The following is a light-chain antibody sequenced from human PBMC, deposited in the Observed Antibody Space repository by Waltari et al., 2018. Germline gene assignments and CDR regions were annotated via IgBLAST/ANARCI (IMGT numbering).Light chain of an antibody. CDR2: EGR. CDR1: SSDVGSYNL. Sequence: QSALTQPASVSGSPGQSIPISCTGTSSDVGSYNLVSWYQQHPGKAPKLMIYEGRKRPSGVSNRFSGSKSGNTGSLTISGLQAEDAADYYCCSYAGSSTSVVFGGGTKLTVL. J-gene: IGLJ2*01. CDR3: CSYAGSSTSVV. V-gene: IGLV2-23*01.